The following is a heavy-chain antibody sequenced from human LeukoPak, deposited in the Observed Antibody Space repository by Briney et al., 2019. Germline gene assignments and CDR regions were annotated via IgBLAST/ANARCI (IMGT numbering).Heavy chain of an antibody. CDR2: IRGSSTTI. CDR3: ARDLGYSSGWYGDY. Sequence: GGSLRLSCAASGFSFSTSSMSWVRQTPGKGLEWISYIRGSSTTIYYADSVKGRFTISRDNAKNSLYLQMNSLRAEDTAVYYCARDLGYSSGWYGDYWGQGTLVTVSS. CDR1: GFSFSTSS. D-gene: IGHD6-19*01. V-gene: IGHV3-48*04. J-gene: IGHJ4*02.